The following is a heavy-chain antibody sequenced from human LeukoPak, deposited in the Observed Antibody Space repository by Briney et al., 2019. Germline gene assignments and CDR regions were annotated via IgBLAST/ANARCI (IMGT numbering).Heavy chain of an antibody. V-gene: IGHV1-8*01. D-gene: IGHD2-2*01. CDR2: MNPNSGNT. Sequence: ASVKVSCKASGYTFTSYDINWVRQATGQGLEWMGWMNPNSGNTGYAQKFQGRVTMTRNTSISTAYMELSSLRSEDTAVYYCATGYCSSTSCYQDYYYGMDVWGQGTTVTVSS. CDR1: GYTFTSYD. CDR3: ATGYCSSTSCYQDYYYGMDV. J-gene: IGHJ6*02.